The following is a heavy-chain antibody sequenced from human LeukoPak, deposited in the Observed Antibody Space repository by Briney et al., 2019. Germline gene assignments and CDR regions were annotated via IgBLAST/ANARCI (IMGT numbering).Heavy chain of an antibody. Sequence: PGGSLRLSCAASGFSFSSYSMNWVRQAPGKGLEWVSFISGSSSNIDYADSVKGRFTISRDNGKNSLFLHMNSLRAEDTAVYYCARKNTTSSEDYWGQGTLVPVSS. CDR1: GFSFSSYS. CDR2: ISGSSSNI. CDR3: ARKNTTSSEDY. V-gene: IGHV3-48*01. D-gene: IGHD2/OR15-2a*01. J-gene: IGHJ4*02.